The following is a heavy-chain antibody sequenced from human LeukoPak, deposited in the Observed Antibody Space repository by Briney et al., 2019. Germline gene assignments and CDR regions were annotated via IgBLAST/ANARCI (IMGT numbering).Heavy chain of an antibody. CDR3: ARHTTVVPTHDFDG. CDR1: GGSISSYY. CDR2: IYYSGST. J-gene: IGHJ4*02. D-gene: IGHD4-23*01. Sequence: PSGTLSLTCTVSGGSISSYYWSWIRQPPGKGLEWIGYIYYSGSTNYNPSLKSRVTISLDTSKNQISLKLSSVTAADAAVYYCARHTTVVPTHDFDGWGQGTLVTVSS. V-gene: IGHV4-59*08.